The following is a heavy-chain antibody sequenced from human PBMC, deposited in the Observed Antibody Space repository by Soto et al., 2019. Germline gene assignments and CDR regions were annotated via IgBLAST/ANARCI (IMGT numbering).Heavy chain of an antibody. J-gene: IGHJ5*02. Sequence: ASVKVSCKASGYTFTGYYMHWVRQAPGQGLEWMGWINPNSGGTNYAQKFQGRATMTRDTSISTAYMELSRLRSDDTAVYYCARDQYSSSSNWFDPWGQGTLVTVSS. CDR2: INPNSGGT. D-gene: IGHD6-13*01. CDR3: ARDQYSSSSNWFDP. CDR1: GYTFTGYY. V-gene: IGHV1-2*02.